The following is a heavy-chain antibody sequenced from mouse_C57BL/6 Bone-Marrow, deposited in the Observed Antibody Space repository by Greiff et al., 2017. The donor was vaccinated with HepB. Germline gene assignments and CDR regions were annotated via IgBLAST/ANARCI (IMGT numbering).Heavy chain of an antibody. CDR2: INPNNGGT. CDR1: GYTFTDYY. J-gene: IGHJ4*01. CDR3: ATYSNWDAMDY. V-gene: IGHV1-26*01. Sequence: VQLKQSGPELVKPGASVKISCKASGYTFTDYYMNWVKQSHGKSLEWIGDINPNNGGTSYNQKFKGKATLTVDKSSSTAYMELRSLTSEDSAVYYCATYSNWDAMDYWGQGTSVTVSS. D-gene: IGHD2-5*01.